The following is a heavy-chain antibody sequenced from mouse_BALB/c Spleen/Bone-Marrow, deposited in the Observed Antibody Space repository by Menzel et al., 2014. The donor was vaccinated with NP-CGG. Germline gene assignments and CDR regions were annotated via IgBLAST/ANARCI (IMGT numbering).Heavy chain of an antibody. CDR1: GYTFTSYW. Sequence: QVQLKQSGAELAKPGASVKMSCKASGYTFTSYWMHWVKQRPGQGLEWIGYINPSTGYTEYNQKFKDKATLTADKSSSTAYMQLSSLTSEDSAVYYCARGFPFDYWGQGTTLTVSS. V-gene: IGHV1-7*01. CDR2: INPSTGYT. CDR3: ARGFPFDY. J-gene: IGHJ2*01.